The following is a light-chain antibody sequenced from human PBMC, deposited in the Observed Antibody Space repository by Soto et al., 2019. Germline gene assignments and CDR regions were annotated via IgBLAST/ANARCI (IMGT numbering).Light chain of an antibody. CDR1: QSITSY. Sequence: EIVLTQSPAFLSLSPGERVTLSCRASQSITSYLAWYQHKPGQTPRLLIYDAFNRASGIPDRFSGSGSGTDFTLTLSSLEPEDSAVYYCQQRSNWPPEFTFGQGTRVEIK. CDR3: QQRSNWPPEFT. J-gene: IGKJ2*01. V-gene: IGKV3-11*01. CDR2: DAF.